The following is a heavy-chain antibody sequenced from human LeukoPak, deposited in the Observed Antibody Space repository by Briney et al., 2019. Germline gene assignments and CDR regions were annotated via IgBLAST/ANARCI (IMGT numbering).Heavy chain of an antibody. CDR2: IRGSGGST. J-gene: IGHJ4*02. V-gene: IGHV3-23*01. Sequence: GGSLRLSCAASGFTFSSYAMSWVRHAPGNGLEWVSAIRGSGGSTYYADSVKGRFSISRENSKNTLYLQMNSLRAEDTAVYYCAKDLLIAVTTDFDYWAQGTLVTVSS. CDR1: GFTFSSYA. D-gene: IGHD4-17*01. CDR3: AKDLLIAVTTDFDY.